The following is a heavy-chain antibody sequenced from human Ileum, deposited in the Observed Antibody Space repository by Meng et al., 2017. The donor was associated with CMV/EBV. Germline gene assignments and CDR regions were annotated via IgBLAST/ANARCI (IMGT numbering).Heavy chain of an antibody. D-gene: IGHD3-9*01. CDR2: ISVHGDST. CDR1: GFTLGDYY. Sequence: QVLLVESVGALATLGVYLSLSCAPSGFTLGDYYIIWMCTWPGKGLECVSYISVHGDSTNNADSVTGRFTSFSDNAQTSLYLQMHNLRAEATAVYYCASGLGSYNTAWYASDYWGQGTLVTVSS. J-gene: IGHJ4*02. V-gene: IGHV3-11*05. CDR3: ASGLGSYNTAWYASDY.